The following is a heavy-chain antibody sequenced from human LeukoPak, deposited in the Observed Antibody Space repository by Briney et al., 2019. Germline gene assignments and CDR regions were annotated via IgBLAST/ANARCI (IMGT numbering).Heavy chain of an antibody. CDR1: GYTFTSYA. V-gene: IGHV7-4-1*02. Sequence: ASVKVSCKASGYTFTSYAMNWVRQAPGQGLEWMGWINTNTGNPTYAQGFTGRFVFSLDTSVSTAYLQISSLKAEDTAVYYCARGKDSSSWYVNLLSEHYYGMDVWGQGTTVTVSS. J-gene: IGHJ6*02. D-gene: IGHD6-13*01. CDR3: ARGKDSSSWYVNLLSEHYYGMDV. CDR2: INTNTGNP.